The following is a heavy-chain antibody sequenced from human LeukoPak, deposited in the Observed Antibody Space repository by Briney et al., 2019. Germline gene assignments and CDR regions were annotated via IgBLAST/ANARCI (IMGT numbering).Heavy chain of an antibody. J-gene: IGHJ4*02. CDR3: ASDSSGWSAFDY. CDR2: IRYDGSNK. CDR1: GFAFSSYG. Sequence: GGSLRLSCAASGFAFSSYGMHWVRQAPGKGLEWVVFIRYDGSNKYYADSVKGRFTISRDNSKNTLYLQMNSLRAEDTAVYYCASDSSGWSAFDYWGQGTLVTASS. D-gene: IGHD6-19*01. V-gene: IGHV3-30*02.